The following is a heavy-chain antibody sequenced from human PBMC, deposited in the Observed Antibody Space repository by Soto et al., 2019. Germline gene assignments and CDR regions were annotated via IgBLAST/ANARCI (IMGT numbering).Heavy chain of an antibody. Sequence: PGESLKISCQASGYSFSNYWVGWVRQMPGKGLELVGIIYPGDPDTRYSPPYRGQVTISADKSISTAYLQWNGLKATDTAIYYCARHGSIAGRKNYFDNWGLGTLVTVSS. V-gene: IGHV5-51*01. CDR1: GYSFSNYW. D-gene: IGHD6-6*01. CDR2: IYPGDPDT. CDR3: ARHGSIAGRKNYFDN. J-gene: IGHJ4*02.